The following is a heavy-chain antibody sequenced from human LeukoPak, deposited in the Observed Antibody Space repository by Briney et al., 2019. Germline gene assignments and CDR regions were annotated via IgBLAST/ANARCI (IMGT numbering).Heavy chain of an antibody. CDR2: IYYSGST. CDR1: GGSISSYY. CDR3: ARVTGYRIEDYFDY. Sequence: SETLSLTCTVSGGSISSYYWSWIRQPPGKGLEWIGYIYYSGSTNYNPSLKSRVTISVETSKNEFALKLRSVTAADTAVYYCARVTGYRIEDYFDYWGQGTLVTVSS. D-gene: IGHD6-13*01. V-gene: IGHV4-59*01. J-gene: IGHJ4*02.